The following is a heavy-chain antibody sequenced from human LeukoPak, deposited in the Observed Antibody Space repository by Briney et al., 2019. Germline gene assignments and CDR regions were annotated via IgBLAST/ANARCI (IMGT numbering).Heavy chain of an antibody. CDR3: ARRPYSYGFLDY. CDR2: IYYSGAT. D-gene: IGHD5-18*01. V-gene: IGHV4-59*01. CDR1: GDSISSYY. J-gene: IGHJ4*02. Sequence: PSETLSLTCTVSGDSISSYYWSWIRQTPGKGLEWIGYIYYSGATNYNPSLKSRLTISLDTSKNQFSLKLRSVTVADTAVYYCARRPYSYGFLDYWGQGTLVTVSS.